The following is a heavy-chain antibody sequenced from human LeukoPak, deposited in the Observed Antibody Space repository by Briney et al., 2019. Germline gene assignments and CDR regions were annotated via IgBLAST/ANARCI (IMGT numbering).Heavy chain of an antibody. D-gene: IGHD3-22*01. CDR2: TSASGGRT. J-gene: IGHJ4*02. Sequence: GSLRLSCAASGFSFSSYAMSWVRQAQGKGLEWVSATSASGGRTYYTASVKGRFTISRDNSKNTLYLQMNSLRAEDTAVYYCAKDRIPTSGWESDYWGQGTLVTVSS. V-gene: IGHV3-23*01. CDR3: AKDRIPTSGWESDY. CDR1: GFSFSSYA.